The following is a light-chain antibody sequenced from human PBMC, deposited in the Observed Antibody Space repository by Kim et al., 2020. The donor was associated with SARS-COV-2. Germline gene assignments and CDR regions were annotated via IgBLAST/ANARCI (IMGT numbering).Light chain of an antibody. CDR1: ESISIN. J-gene: IGKJ4*01. V-gene: IGKV3-15*01. CDR2: GAS. Sequence: SPGERAALSCRASESISINLAWYQQKPGQPPRLLMYGASTRATGVPARFSGGGSGTEFTLTISSLQSDDCAIYYCQQYDDWPPSTFGGGTKVEIK. CDR3: QQYDDWPPST.